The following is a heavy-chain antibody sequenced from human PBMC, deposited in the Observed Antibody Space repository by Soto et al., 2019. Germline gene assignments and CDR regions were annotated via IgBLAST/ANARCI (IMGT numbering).Heavy chain of an antibody. CDR2: IWYDGSNK. D-gene: IGHD2-8*01. J-gene: IGHJ4*02. V-gene: IGHV3-33*01. Sequence: QVQLVESGGGVVQPGRSLRLSCAASGFTFSSYGMHWVRQAPGKGLEWVAVIWYDGSNKYYADSVKGRFTISRDNSKNTLYLQMNSLRAEDTAVDYCARTGSRCTNGVCSLDYWGQGTLVTVSS. CDR3: ARTGSRCTNGVCSLDY. CDR1: GFTFSSYG.